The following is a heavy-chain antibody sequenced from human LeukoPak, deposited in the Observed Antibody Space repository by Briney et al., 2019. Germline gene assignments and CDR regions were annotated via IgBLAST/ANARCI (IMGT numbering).Heavy chain of an antibody. CDR3: AKSWGMVRGVLSD. CDR1: GFTFSSYA. D-gene: IGHD3-10*01. J-gene: IGHJ1*01. CDR2: ISGSGGST. V-gene: IGHV3-23*01. Sequence: GGSLRLSCAASGFTFSSYAMSWVRQAPGKGLEWVSAISGSGGSTYYADSVKGRFTISRDNSKNTLYLQMNSLGAEDTAVYYCAKSWGMVRGVLSDWGQGTLVTVSS.